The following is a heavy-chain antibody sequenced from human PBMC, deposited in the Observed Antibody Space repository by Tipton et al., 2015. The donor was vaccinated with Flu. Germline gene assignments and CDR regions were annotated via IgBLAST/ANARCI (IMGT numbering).Heavy chain of an antibody. CDR2: IYYSGST. V-gene: IGHV4-39*01. Sequence: GLVKPSETLSLTCTVSGGSISSSSYYWGWIRQPPGKGLEWIGSIYYSGSTYYNPSLKSRVTISVDTSKNQFSLKLSSVTAADTAVYYCARLSLWLPIAYFDLWGRGTLVTVSS. D-gene: IGHD2-21*01. J-gene: IGHJ2*01. CDR1: GGSISSSSYY. CDR3: ARLSLWLPIAYFDL.